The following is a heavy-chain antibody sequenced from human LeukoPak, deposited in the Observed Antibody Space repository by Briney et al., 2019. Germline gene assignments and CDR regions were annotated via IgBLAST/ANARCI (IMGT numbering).Heavy chain of an antibody. CDR2: IIPIFGTA. CDR1: GGTFSSYA. D-gene: IGHD3-22*01. CDR3: ANLGRYYFDSSEIDY. V-gene: IGHV1-69*05. Sequence: SVKVSCKASGGTFSSYAISWVRQAPGQGLEWMGRIIPIFGTANYAQKFQGRVTITTDESTSTAYMELGSLRSEDTAVYYCANLGRYYFDSSEIDYWGQGTLVTVSS. J-gene: IGHJ4*02.